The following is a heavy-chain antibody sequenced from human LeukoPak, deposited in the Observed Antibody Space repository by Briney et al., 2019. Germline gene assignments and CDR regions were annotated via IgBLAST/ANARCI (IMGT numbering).Heavy chain of an antibody. Sequence: SQTLSLTCSVSGGSIRSSSYYWGWIRHPPGKELEWIGTIHYTGSTYYTPSLKSRVTVSVDTSNNPFSLKVSSVTAAVTAVYYCARHPTGSSFDYCGQGTLVAVSS. CDR3: ARHPTGSSFDY. J-gene: IGHJ4*02. CDR2: IHYTGST. CDR1: GGSIRSSSYY. D-gene: IGHD1-26*01. V-gene: IGHV4-39*01.